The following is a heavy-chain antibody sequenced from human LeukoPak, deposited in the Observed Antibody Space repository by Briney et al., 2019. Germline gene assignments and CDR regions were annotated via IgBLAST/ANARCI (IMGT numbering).Heavy chain of an antibody. CDR2: IYYSGST. CDR3: ARHQRGEQQLVNCYYYYMDV. V-gene: IGHV4-39*01. Sequence: SETLSLTCTVSGGSISSSSYYWGWIRQPPGKGLEWIGSIYYSGSTYYNPSLKSRVTISVDTSKNQFSLKLSSVTAADTAVYYSARHQRGEQQLVNCYYYYMDVWGKGTTVTASS. D-gene: IGHD6-13*01. CDR1: GGSISSSSYY. J-gene: IGHJ6*03.